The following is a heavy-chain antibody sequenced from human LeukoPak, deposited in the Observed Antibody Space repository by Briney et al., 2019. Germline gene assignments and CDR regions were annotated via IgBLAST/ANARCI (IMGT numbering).Heavy chain of an antibody. J-gene: IGHJ4*02. Sequence: LGGSLRLSCAASGFTFSSYAMSWVRQAPGKGLEWVSAISGSGGSTYYADSVKGRFTISRDNSKNTLYLQMNSLRAEDTAVYYCAKAVYSSGWYYFDYWGQGTLVTVSS. V-gene: IGHV3-23*01. CDR1: GFTFSSYA. CDR3: AKAVYSSGWYYFDY. CDR2: ISGSGGST. D-gene: IGHD6-19*01.